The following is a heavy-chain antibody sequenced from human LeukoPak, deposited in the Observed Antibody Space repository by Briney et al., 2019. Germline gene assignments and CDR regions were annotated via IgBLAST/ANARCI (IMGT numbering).Heavy chain of an antibody. D-gene: IGHD2/OR15-2a*01. V-gene: IGHV3-NL1*01. CDR2: IHSGGTT. J-gene: IGHJ4*02. CDR1: GFSFSTYG. Sequence: PGRSLRLSCEASGFSFSTYGMHWVRQAPGKGLEWVSVIHSGGTTSYVDSVKGRFTISRDNSKNTLYLQMNSLRAEDTAVYFCARVGGFYYFDHWGQGTLVTVSS. CDR3: ARVGGFYYFDH.